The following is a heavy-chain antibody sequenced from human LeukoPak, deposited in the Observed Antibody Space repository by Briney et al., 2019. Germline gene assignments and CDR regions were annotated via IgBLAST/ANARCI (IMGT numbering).Heavy chain of an antibody. V-gene: IGHV3-23*01. Sequence: EGSLRLSCAASGFTFSSYAMSWVRQAPGKGLEWVSAISGSGGSTYYADSVKGRFTISRDNSKNTLYLQMNSLRAEDTAVYYCAADSSGANWFDPWGQGTLVTVSS. D-gene: IGHD3-22*01. CDR3: AADSSGANWFDP. CDR1: GFTFSSYA. J-gene: IGHJ5*02. CDR2: ISGSGGST.